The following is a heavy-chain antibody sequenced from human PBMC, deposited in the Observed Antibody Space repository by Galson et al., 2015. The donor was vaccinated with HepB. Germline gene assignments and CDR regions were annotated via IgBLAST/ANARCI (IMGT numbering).Heavy chain of an antibody. Sequence: LSLTCTVSGGSISSSSYYWGWIRQPPGKGLEWIGSIYYSGSTYYNPSLKSRVTISVDTSKNQFSLKLSSVTAADTAVYYCARGSYFDWSHWFDPWGQGTLVTVSS. CDR2: IYYSGST. CDR1: GGSISSSSYY. D-gene: IGHD3-9*01. CDR3: ARGSYFDWSHWFDP. V-gene: IGHV4-39*01. J-gene: IGHJ5*02.